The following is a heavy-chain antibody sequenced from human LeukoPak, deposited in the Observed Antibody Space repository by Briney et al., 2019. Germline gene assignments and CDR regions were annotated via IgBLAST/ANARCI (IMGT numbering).Heavy chain of an antibody. V-gene: IGHV4-39*01. CDR2: IYYSGST. J-gene: IGHJ4*02. D-gene: IGHD6-19*01. CDR3: ARQVVAVAGTGYFDY. CDR1: GGSISSSSYY. Sequence: PSETLSLTCTVSGGSISSSSYYWGWIRQPPGKGLEWIGSIYYSGSTYYNASLKSRGTISVDTSKNQFSLKLNSVTAADSAVYFCARQVVAVAGTGYFDYWGQGTLVTVSS.